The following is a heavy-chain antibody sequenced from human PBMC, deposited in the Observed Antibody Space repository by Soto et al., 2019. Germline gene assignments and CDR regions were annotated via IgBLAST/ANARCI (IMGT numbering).Heavy chain of an antibody. CDR3: ARHGMVRGVINGPGDYYYYGMDV. D-gene: IGHD3-10*01. CDR1: GYSFTSYW. CDR2: IYPGDSDT. V-gene: IGHV5-51*01. J-gene: IGHJ6*02. Sequence: PGEALKISCKGSGYSFTSYWIGSVRQMPGKGLEWMGIIYPGDSDTRYSPSFQGQVTISADKSISTAYLQWSSLKASDTAMYYCARHGMVRGVINGPGDYYYYGMDVWGQGTTVTVSS.